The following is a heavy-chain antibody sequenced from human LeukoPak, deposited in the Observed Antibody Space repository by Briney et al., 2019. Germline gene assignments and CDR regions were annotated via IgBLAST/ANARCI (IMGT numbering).Heavy chain of an antibody. V-gene: IGHV1-18*01. J-gene: IGHJ6*02. CDR2: FSAYNGNT. CDR3: ASAAGTLPPYYYYYGMDV. Sequence: ASVKVSCKASGYTFTSYGISWVRQAPGQGLEWMGWFSAYNGNTNYAQKLQGRVTMTTDTSTSTAYMELRSLRSDDTAAYYCASAAGTLPPYYYYYGMDVWGQGTTVTVSS. CDR1: GYTFTSYG. D-gene: IGHD6-19*01.